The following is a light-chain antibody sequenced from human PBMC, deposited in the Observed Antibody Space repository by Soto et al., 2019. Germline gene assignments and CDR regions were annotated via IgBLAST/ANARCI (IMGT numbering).Light chain of an antibody. J-gene: IGLJ1*01. CDR2: RNS. CDR3: AAWDDNLSGFYV. CDR1: GTTIGRNY. Sequence: FPTYSPPRPRAPGARGPSSFFGNGTTIGRNYVYWYQQLPGTAPKLLIYRNSQRPSGVPDRFSGSKSGTSASLAISGFRSEDEADYYCAAWDDNLSGFYVFGDGTKVTVL. V-gene: IGLV1-47*01.